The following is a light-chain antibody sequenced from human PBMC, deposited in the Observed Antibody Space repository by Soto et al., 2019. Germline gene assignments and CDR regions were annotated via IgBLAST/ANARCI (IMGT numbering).Light chain of an antibody. J-gene: IGKJ1*01. CDR2: GAS. CDR1: QTVSSNY. CDR3: QHYGRSPPSWT. Sequence: EIVLTQSPGTLSLSPGERATLSCRARQTVSSNYLAWYQQKPGQPPRLLISGASSRATGIPDRFSGSGSGTDFTLTISSLEPEDFAVYYCQHYGRSPPSWTFGQGTKVEI. V-gene: IGKV3-20*01.